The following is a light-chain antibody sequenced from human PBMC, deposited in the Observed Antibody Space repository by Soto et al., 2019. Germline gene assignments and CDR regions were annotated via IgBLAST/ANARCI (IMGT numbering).Light chain of an antibody. CDR3: EQYDNQQWT. CDR1: QSVRDSH. V-gene: IGKV3-20*01. Sequence: EIVLTQSPGTLSSSPEGRVTLSCRASQSVRDSHLAWFQQKPGQAPRLLIYDASRRATGIPDRFSGSGSGTEFTLTISRLEPEDVAVYYCEQYDNQQWTFGQGTKVEIK. CDR2: DAS. J-gene: IGKJ1*01.